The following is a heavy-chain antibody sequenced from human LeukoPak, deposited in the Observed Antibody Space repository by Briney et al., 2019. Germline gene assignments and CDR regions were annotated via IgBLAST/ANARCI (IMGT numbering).Heavy chain of an antibody. V-gene: IGHV1-2*02. CDR3: ARAPPDYGDADHYFNY. D-gene: IGHD4-17*01. CDR1: GYTFTGYY. Sequence: GASVEVSCKASGYTFTGYYMHWVRQAPGQGLEWMGWINPNSGGTNYAQKFQGRVTMTRDTSISTAYMELSRLRSDDTAVYYCARAPPDYGDADHYFNYWGQGTLVTVSS. J-gene: IGHJ4*02. CDR2: INPNSGGT.